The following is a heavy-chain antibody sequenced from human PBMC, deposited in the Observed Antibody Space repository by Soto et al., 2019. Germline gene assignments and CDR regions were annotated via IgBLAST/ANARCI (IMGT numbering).Heavy chain of an antibody. V-gene: IGHV1-3*01. CDR1: GYTFTSYA. J-gene: IGHJ4*02. CDR2: INAGNGNT. Sequence: ASVKVSCKASGYTFTSYAMHWVRQAPGQRLEWMGWINAGNGNTKYSQKFQGRVTITRDTSASTAYMELSSLRSEDTAVYYCARFGKVTKEHRPIALDYWGQGTLVTVSS. CDR3: ARFGKVTKEHRPIALDY. D-gene: IGHD4-4*01.